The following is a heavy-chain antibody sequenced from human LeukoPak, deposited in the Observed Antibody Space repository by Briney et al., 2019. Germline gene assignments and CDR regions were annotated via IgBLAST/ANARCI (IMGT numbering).Heavy chain of an antibody. Sequence: SVKVSCKASGGTFSSYAISWVRQAPGQGLEWMGGIIPIFGTANYAQKFQGRVAITADESTSTAYMELSSLRSEDTAVYYCARGRGVVVINRGNWFDPWGQGTLVTVSS. CDR3: ARGRGVVVINRGNWFDP. V-gene: IGHV1-69*13. J-gene: IGHJ5*02. CDR1: GGTFSSYA. D-gene: IGHD3-22*01. CDR2: IIPIFGTA.